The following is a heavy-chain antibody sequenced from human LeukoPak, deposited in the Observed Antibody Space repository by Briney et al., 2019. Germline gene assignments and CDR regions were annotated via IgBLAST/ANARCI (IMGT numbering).Heavy chain of an antibody. J-gene: IGHJ4*02. CDR3: AKDGSSYDSSGYFGDY. CDR1: GFTFSSYG. Sequence: GRSLRLSCAASGFTFSSYGMHWVRQAPGKGLEWVAVISYDGSNKYYADSVKGRFTISRDNSKNTLYLQMNSLRAEDTAVYYCAKDGSSYDSSGYFGDYWGQGTLVTVSS. D-gene: IGHD3-22*01. V-gene: IGHV3-30*18. CDR2: ISYDGSNK.